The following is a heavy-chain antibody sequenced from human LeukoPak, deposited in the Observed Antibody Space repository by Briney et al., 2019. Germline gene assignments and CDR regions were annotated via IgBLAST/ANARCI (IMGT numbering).Heavy chain of an antibody. D-gene: IGHD1-26*01. CDR3: ASVSVWELATHTGGSFDY. J-gene: IGHJ4*02. V-gene: IGHV4-30-4*01. CDR1: GGLISRIEYY. Sequence: SQTLSLTCTVSGGLISRIEYYWGWVRQSPVKGLEWLGHVYHTGTTLYSPHLNNRLTVSVDSSKNQFSLTLNSVTAADTAVYYCASVSVWELATHTGGSFDYWGRGILVTVSS. CDR2: VYHTGTT.